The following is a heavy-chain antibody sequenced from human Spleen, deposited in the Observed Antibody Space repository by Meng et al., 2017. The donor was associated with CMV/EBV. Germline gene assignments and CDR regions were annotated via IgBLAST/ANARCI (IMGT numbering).Heavy chain of an antibody. CDR2: MSHDGNNE. CDR1: NFSSHA. D-gene: IGHD3-16*02. Sequence: NFSSHAMHWVRQAPGKGLEWVAVMSHDGNNEYYADFVKGRFTITRDNFKNTLYLQMDSLRPEDTAVYYCARDFSVIGGENFFDNWGQGTLVTVSS. V-gene: IGHV3-30*04. J-gene: IGHJ4*02. CDR3: ARDFSVIGGENFFDN.